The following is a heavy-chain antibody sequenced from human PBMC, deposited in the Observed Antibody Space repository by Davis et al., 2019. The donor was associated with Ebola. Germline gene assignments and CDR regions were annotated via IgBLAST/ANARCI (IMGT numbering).Heavy chain of an antibody. CDR1: GYTFTSYC. Sequence: ASVKVSCKASGYTFTSYCITWVRQAPGQGLEWMGWISAYNGNTNYAQKFQGRVTMTRENSMSTAYMELRSLRSEDTAVYFCARGGVAYSDLDYWGQGTLVAVSS. D-gene: IGHD2-21*01. V-gene: IGHV1-18*04. CDR3: ARGGVAYSDLDY. J-gene: IGHJ4*02. CDR2: ISAYNGNT.